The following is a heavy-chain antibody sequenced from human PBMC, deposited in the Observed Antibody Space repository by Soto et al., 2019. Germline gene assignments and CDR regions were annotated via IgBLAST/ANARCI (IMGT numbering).Heavy chain of an antibody. CDR2: IYPGDSDT. CDR3: ARRGYSYGLDV. Sequence: PGESLKISCKGSGYNFATYWIAWVRQLPGKGPEWMGIIYPGDSDTSHSPSFQGQVTISVDKSISTAYLQWNSLKASDTAVYYCARRGYSYGLDVWGQGTKVTVSS. V-gene: IGHV5-51*01. D-gene: IGHD5-18*01. CDR1: GYNFATYW. J-gene: IGHJ6*02.